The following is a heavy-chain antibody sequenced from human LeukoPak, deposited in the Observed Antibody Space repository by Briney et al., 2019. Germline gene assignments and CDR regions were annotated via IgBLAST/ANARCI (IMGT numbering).Heavy chain of an antibody. V-gene: IGHV3-74*01. CDR1: GFTFSSYW. CDR2: INSGGSHT. D-gene: IGHD7-27*01. Sequence: GGSLRLSCAASGFTFSSYWMHWVRQAPGKGLVWVSRINSGGSHTNYADSVKGRFTISRDNAKNTLYLQMNSLRVEDTAVYYCARLTGDNSYWGQGTLVTVSS. J-gene: IGHJ4*02. CDR3: ARLTGDNSY.